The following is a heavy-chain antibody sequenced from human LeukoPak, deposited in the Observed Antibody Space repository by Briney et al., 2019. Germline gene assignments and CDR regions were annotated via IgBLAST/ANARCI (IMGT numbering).Heavy chain of an antibody. CDR3: ATTGTTSGY. CDR2: ISWDGGST. J-gene: IGHJ4*02. Sequence: GGSLRLSCEASGFTFNVYTRHWFRQAPGKGLEWVSLISWDGGSTYYADSVKGRFTISRDNSKNSLYLQMNSLRTEDTALYYCATTGTTSGYWGQGTLVTVSS. CDR1: GFTFNVYT. V-gene: IGHV3-43*01. D-gene: IGHD1-1*01.